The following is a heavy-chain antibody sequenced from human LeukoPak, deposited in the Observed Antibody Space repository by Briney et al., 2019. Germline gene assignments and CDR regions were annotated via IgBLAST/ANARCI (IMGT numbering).Heavy chain of an antibody. J-gene: IGHJ4*02. Sequence: GGSLRLSCAASGFTFSSYWMHWVRQAPGKGLVWVSRINSDGSSTSYADSVKGRFTISRDNAKNTLYLRMNSLRAEDTAVYYCARGAYCGGDCPRDYWGQGTLVTVSS. V-gene: IGHV3-74*01. CDR2: INSDGSST. CDR3: ARGAYCGGDCPRDY. D-gene: IGHD2-21*02. CDR1: GFTFSSYW.